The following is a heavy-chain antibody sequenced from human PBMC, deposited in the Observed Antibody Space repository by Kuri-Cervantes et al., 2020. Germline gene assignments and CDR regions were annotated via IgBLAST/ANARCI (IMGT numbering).Heavy chain of an antibody. CDR2: ISGSGGST. Sequence: GESLKISCAASGFTFSSYAMSWVRQAPGKGLEWVSAISGSGGSTYYADSVKGRLTISRDNAKNSLYLQMNSLRAEDTAVYYCARDIVIGWAAAGTDDAFDIWGQGTMVTVSS. V-gene: IGHV3-23*01. CDR1: GFTFSSYA. CDR3: ARDIVIGWAAAGTDDAFDI. D-gene: IGHD6-13*01. J-gene: IGHJ3*02.